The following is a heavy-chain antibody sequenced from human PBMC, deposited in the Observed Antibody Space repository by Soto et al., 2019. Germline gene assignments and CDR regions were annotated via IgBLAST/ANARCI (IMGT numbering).Heavy chain of an antibody. D-gene: IGHD3-9*01. CDR3: ARLRYFDGIRTWLSIPDSDV. CDR2: IYYSGST. Sequence: SETLSLTCTVSGGSISSYYWSWIRQPPGKGLEWIGYIYYSGSTNYNPSLKSRVTISVDTSKNQFSLKLSSVTAADTAVYYCARLRYFDGIRTWLSIPDSDVWGKGTTVTVSS. J-gene: IGHJ6*04. CDR1: GGSISSYY. V-gene: IGHV4-59*08.